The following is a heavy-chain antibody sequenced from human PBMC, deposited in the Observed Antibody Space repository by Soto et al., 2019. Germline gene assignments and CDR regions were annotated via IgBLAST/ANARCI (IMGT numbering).Heavy chain of an antibody. J-gene: IGHJ5*02. Sequence: PSETLSLTCTVSGGSISSSSYYWGWIRQPPGKGLEWIGSIYYSGSTYYNPSLKSRVTISVDTSKNQFSLKLSSVTAADTAVYYCARLGLGYCSGGSCYGRRFDPWGQGTLVTVSS. D-gene: IGHD2-15*01. V-gene: IGHV4-39*01. CDR3: ARLGLGYCSGGSCYGRRFDP. CDR1: GGSISSSSYY. CDR2: IYYSGST.